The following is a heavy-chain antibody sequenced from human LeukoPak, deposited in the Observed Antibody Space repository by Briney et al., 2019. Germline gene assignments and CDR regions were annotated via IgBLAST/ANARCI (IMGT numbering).Heavy chain of an antibody. V-gene: IGHV1-8*01. D-gene: IGHD3-22*01. CDR3: ARGRDSRGYHYDY. CDR1: GYTFTNYD. CDR2: MYPNTGNT. J-gene: IGHJ4*02. Sequence: ASVKVSCKASGYTFTNYDINWVRQATGQGLEWMGWMYPNTGNTGYAQKLQGRVTMTRSTSISTAYMELSSLRFEDTAIYYCARGRDSRGYHYDYWGQGTLVTVSS.